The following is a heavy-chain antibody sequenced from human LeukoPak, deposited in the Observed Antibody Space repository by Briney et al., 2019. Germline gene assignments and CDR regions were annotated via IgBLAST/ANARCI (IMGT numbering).Heavy chain of an antibody. CDR3: ATGTGGSYTWGTYYFDY. CDR1: GLGFSSA. V-gene: IGHV3-23*01. CDR2: ISGSGDRT. J-gene: IGHJ4*02. D-gene: IGHD1-26*01. Sequence: GSLRLSCAASGLGFSSAMNWVRRAPGKGLEWVSAISGSGDRTYYGDSVKGRFTISRDNSKNTLYLQMNSPRAEDTAVYYCATGTGGSYTWGTYYFDYWGQGALVTVSS.